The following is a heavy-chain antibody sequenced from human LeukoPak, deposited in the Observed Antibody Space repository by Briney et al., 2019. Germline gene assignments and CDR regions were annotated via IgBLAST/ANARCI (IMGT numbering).Heavy chain of an antibody. CDR2: IYYSGST. Sequence: SETLSLTCTVSGGSISSYYWSWIRQPPGKGLEWIGYIYYSGSTNYNPSLKSRVTISVDTSKNQFSLKLSSVTAADTAVYYCAREGKLTGYFGGLGFNYWGQGTLVTVSS. D-gene: IGHD6-19*01. CDR1: GGSISSYY. CDR3: AREGKLTGYFGGLGFNY. J-gene: IGHJ4*02. V-gene: IGHV4-59*01.